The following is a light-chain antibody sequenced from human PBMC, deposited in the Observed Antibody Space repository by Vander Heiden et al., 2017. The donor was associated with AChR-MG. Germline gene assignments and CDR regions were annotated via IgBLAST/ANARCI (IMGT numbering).Light chain of an antibody. V-gene: IGKV2-28*01. CDR2: LGS. J-gene: IGKJ1*01. CDR1: QSLLHSNGYNY. Sequence: DIVMTQSPLPLPVTPGEPASISCRSSQSLLHSNGYNYLDWYLQKPGQSPRLLIYLGSNRATGIPDRFSGSGSGTDFTLKISRVEAEDVGVYYCMQALQTPWTFGQGTKVEIK. CDR3: MQALQTPWT.